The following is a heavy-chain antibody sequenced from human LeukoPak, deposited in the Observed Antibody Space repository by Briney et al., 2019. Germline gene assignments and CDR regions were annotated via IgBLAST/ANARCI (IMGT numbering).Heavy chain of an antibody. CDR1: GYTFTSYA. V-gene: IGHV1-3*01. J-gene: IGHJ4*02. CDR2: INAGNGNT. CDR3: ARVAYGDFPDY. D-gene: IGHD4-17*01. Sequence: ASVKVSCKASGYTFTSYAMHWVRQAPGQRLEWMGWINAGNGNTKYSQKFQGRVTITRDTSASTAYMELRSLRSDDTAVYYCARVAYGDFPDYWGQGTLVTVSS.